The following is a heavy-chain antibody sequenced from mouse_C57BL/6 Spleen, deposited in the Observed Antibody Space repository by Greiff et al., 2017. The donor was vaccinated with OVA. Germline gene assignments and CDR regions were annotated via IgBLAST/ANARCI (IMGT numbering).Heavy chain of an antibody. CDR2: IYPGSGST. Sequence: VHLQQPGAELVKPGASVKMSCKASGYTFTSYWITWVKQRPGQGLEWIGDIYPGSGSTNYNEKFKSKATLTVDTSSSTAYMQLSSLTSEDSAVYYCARLWYYGSRDYFDYWGQGTTLTVSS. CDR3: ARLWYYGSRDYFDY. V-gene: IGHV1-55*01. D-gene: IGHD1-1*01. J-gene: IGHJ2*01. CDR1: GYTFTSYW.